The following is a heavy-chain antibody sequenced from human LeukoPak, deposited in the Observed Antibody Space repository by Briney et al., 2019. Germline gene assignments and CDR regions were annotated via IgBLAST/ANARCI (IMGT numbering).Heavy chain of an antibody. Sequence: PGRSLRLTCAASGFTFSSYGMHWVRQAPGKGLEWVAVIWYDGSNKYYADSVKGRFTISRDNSKNTLYLQMNSLRAEDTALYYCAKDRGTGWDSFAIWGQGTMVTVSS. V-gene: IGHV3-33*06. CDR1: GFTFSSYG. J-gene: IGHJ3*02. D-gene: IGHD3-10*01. CDR2: IWYDGSNK. CDR3: AKDRGTGWDSFAI.